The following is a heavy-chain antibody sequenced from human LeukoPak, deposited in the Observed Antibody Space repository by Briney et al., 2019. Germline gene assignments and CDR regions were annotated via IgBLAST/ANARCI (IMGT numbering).Heavy chain of an antibody. CDR1: GFTFSSYS. D-gene: IGHD2-2*02. CDR2: ISSSSSYI. J-gene: IGHJ4*02. CDR3: AKMCPLLSSTSCYNY. V-gene: IGHV3-21*01. Sequence: VKPGGSLRLSCAASGFTFSSYSMNWVRQAPGKGLEWVSSISSSSSYIYYADSVKGRFTISRDNSKNTLYLQMNSLRAEDTAVYYCAKMCPLLSSTSCYNYWGQGTLVTVSS.